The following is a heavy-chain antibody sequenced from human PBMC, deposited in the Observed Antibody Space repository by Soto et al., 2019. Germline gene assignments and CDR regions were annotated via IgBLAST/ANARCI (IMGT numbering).Heavy chain of an antibody. Sequence: QVQLVQSGAEVKKPGASVKVSCKASGYTFTSYGISWVRQAPGQGLEWMGWISAYNGNTNYAQKLQGRVTMTTDTSTSTAYMELRSLRSDDTAVYYCARWAYGDYVRLTKYYFDYWGQGTLVTVSS. V-gene: IGHV1-18*01. CDR2: ISAYNGNT. CDR3: ARWAYGDYVRLTKYYFDY. CDR1: GYTFTSYG. J-gene: IGHJ4*02. D-gene: IGHD4-17*01.